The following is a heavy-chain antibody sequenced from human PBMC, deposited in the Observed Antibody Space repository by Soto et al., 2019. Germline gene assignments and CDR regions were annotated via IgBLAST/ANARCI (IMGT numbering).Heavy chain of an antibody. CDR2: ISAYNGNT. V-gene: IGHV1-18*01. Sequence: ASVKVSCKASGYTFTSYGISWVRQAPGQGLEWMGWISAYNGNTNYAQKLQGRVTMTTDTSTSTAYMELRSLRSDDTAVYYCARGPDIVLMVYANWFDPWGQGTLVTVS. J-gene: IGHJ5*02. CDR1: GYTFTSYG. CDR3: ARGPDIVLMVYANWFDP. D-gene: IGHD2-8*01.